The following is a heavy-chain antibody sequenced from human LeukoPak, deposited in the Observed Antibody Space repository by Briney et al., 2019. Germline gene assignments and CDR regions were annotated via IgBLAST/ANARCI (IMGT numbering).Heavy chain of an antibody. Sequence: SETLSLICTVSGGSISSRSYYWGWIRQPPGKGLEWIGSIYYSGSTHYNPSLKSRVTISVDTSKNQFSLKLSSVTAADTAVYYCARVDYYDSSGYYKPPFFDYWGQGTLVTVSS. CDR3: ARVDYYDSSGYYKPPFFDY. CDR1: GGSISSRSYY. CDR2: IYYSGST. V-gene: IGHV4-39*07. J-gene: IGHJ4*02. D-gene: IGHD3-22*01.